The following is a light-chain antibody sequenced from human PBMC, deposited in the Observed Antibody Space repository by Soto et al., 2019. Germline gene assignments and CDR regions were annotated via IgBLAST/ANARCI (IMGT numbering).Light chain of an antibody. Sequence: IVLTQSPGTLSLSPGERATLSCRASQTGNNNYLAWYQHKSGQAPRLLIYGVYTMASGIPDRFSGSGSGTEFTLTITRLEPEDSAVYFCQHYGYSQWTFGQGTKVDIK. CDR1: QTGNNNY. J-gene: IGKJ1*01. V-gene: IGKV3-20*01. CDR3: QHYGYSQWT. CDR2: GVY.